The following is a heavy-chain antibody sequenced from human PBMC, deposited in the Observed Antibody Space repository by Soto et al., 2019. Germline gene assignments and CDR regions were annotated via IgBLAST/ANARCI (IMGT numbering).Heavy chain of an antibody. D-gene: IGHD3-16*02. CDR2: IYSSGTT. CDR1: GGSITSADYY. CDR3: ARMVLHLGQLSRNWIDP. J-gene: IGHJ5*02. V-gene: IGHV4-31*03. Sequence: SETLSLTCTISGGSITSADYYWTWIRQFPGKGLEWIAYIYSSGTTHYNPSLKSRATISLDTSNNQFSLEVKSATAADTAVYYCARMVLHLGQLSRNWIDPSGQASLVTGSS.